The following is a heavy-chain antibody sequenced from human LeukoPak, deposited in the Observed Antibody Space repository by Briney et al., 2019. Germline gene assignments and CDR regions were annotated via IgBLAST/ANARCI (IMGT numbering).Heavy chain of an antibody. V-gene: IGHV4-34*01. D-gene: IGHD3-9*01. CDR1: GGSFSDYY. J-gene: IGHJ5*02. CDR2: INHSGST. CDR3: ARLGTVLRYFYWFDP. Sequence: SETLSLTCAVYGGSFSDYYWSWIRQPPGKGLEWIGEINHSGSTNYIPSLKSRVSISVDTSRNQFSLKLTSVTAADTAVYYCARLGTVLRYFYWFDPWGQGTLVTVSS.